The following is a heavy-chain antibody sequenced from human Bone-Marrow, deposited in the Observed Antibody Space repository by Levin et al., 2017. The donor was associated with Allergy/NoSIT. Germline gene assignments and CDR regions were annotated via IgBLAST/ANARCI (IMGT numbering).Heavy chain of an antibody. D-gene: IGHD3-3*01. CDR3: AKDWRAYGERFDAFDI. CDR2: ISGSGGST. J-gene: IGHJ3*02. Sequence: GGSLRLSCAASGFTFSSYAMSWVRQAPGKGLEWVSAISGSGGSTYYADSVKGRFTISRDNSKNTLYLQMNSLRAEDTAVYYCAKDWRAYGERFDAFDIWGQGTMVTVSS. CDR1: GFTFSSYA. V-gene: IGHV3-23*01.